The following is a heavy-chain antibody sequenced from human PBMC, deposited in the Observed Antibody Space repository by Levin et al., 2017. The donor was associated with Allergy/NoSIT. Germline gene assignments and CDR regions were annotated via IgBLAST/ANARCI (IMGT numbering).Heavy chain of an antibody. Sequence: NASETLSLTCAVYGGSFSGYYWSWIRQPPGKGLEWIGEINHSGSTNYNPSLKSRVTLSVDTSKNQFSLKLSSVTAADTAVYYCARKTEQEYCSGGSSYFPPSPFDYWGQGTLVTVSS. CDR1: GGSFSGYY. CDR3: ARKTEQEYCSGGSSYFPPSPFDY. V-gene: IGHV4-34*01. J-gene: IGHJ4*02. D-gene: IGHD2-15*01. CDR2: INHSGST.